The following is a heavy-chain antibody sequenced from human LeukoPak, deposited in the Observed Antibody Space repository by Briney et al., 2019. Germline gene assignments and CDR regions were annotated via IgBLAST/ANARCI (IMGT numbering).Heavy chain of an antibody. J-gene: IGHJ4*02. CDR3: ARVKRRGSGYSLYFDS. D-gene: IGHD3-22*01. Sequence: GASVKVSCKASGGTFSNYVISWVRQAPGQGLEWMGGIIPIFGTANYAQKFQGRVTITTDESTSTAYMELSGLRSEDTAVYFCARVKRRGSGYSLYFDSWGQGTLVTVSS. CDR1: GGTFSNYV. V-gene: IGHV1-69*05. CDR2: IIPIFGTA.